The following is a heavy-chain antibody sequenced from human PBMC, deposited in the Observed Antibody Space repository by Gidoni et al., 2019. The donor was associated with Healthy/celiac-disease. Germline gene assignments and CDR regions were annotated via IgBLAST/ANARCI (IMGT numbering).Heavy chain of an antibody. D-gene: IGHD6-19*01. CDR3: AKDLQGWYSPV. V-gene: IGHV3-9*01. CDR1: GFTFDDYA. CDR2: ISWNSGSI. J-gene: IGHJ4*02. Sequence: EVQLVASGGGLVQPGRSLRLSCAASGFTFDDYAMHWVRQAPGKGLEWVSGISWNSGSIGYADSVKGRFTISRDNAKNSLYLQMNSLRAEDTALYYCAKDLQGWYSPVWGQGTLVTVSS.